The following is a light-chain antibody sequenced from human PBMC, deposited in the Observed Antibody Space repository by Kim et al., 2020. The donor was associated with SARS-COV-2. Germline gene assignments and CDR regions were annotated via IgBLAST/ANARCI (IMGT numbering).Light chain of an antibody. Sequence: QPVLTQPPSASGTPGQRVIISCLGGRSNIGSNSVNWYQHLPGTAPKFLMFSNNQRPSGVPDRFSGSKSGTSASLAISGLQSEDEADYYCATWDDSLNGPVFGGGTKVTVL. CDR1: RSNIGSNS. CDR3: ATWDDSLNGPV. V-gene: IGLV1-44*01. CDR2: SNN. J-gene: IGLJ3*02.